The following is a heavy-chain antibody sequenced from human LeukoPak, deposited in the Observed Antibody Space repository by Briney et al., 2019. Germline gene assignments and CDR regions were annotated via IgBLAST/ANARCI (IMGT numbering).Heavy chain of an antibody. CDR1: GFTFSNAW. Sequence: GGSLRLSCAASGFTFSNAWMSWVRQAPGKGLEWVGRIKSKTYGETTDYAAPVKGRFTISRDDSKNTLYLQMNSLKTEDTAVYYCTLLRDSSGYLDSYWGQGTLATVSS. D-gene: IGHD3-22*01. V-gene: IGHV3-15*01. CDR3: TLLRDSSGYLDSY. J-gene: IGHJ4*02. CDR2: IKSKTYGETT.